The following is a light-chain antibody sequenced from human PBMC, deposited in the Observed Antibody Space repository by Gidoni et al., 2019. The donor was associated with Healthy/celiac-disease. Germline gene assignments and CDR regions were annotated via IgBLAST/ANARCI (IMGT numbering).Light chain of an antibody. J-gene: IGLJ1*01. CDR2: DAS. CDR3: SSYTSSSRGV. Sequence: QSALTQPASVSGSPGQSFTISCTGTSSDVGGYNYVSWYQQHPGKAPKLMMYDASNRPSGVSNRFSGSKSGNTASLTISGLKAEDEADYYCSSYTSSSRGVFGTGTKVT. CDR1: SSDVGGYNY. V-gene: IGLV2-14*03.